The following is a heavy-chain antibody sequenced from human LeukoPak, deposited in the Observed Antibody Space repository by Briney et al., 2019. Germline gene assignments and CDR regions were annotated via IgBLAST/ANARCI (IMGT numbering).Heavy chain of an antibody. CDR3: TTVLGTAMVKVPY. CDR2: IKSKTDGGTT. D-gene: IGHD5-18*01. V-gene: IGHV3-15*01. Sequence: GGSLRLSCAASGFTFSNAWMSWVRQAPGKGLEWVGRIKSKTDGGTTDFAAPVKGRFTISRDDSKNTLYLQMNSLKTEDTAVYYCTTVLGTAMVKVPYWGQGTLVTVSS. CDR1: GFTFSNAW. J-gene: IGHJ4*02.